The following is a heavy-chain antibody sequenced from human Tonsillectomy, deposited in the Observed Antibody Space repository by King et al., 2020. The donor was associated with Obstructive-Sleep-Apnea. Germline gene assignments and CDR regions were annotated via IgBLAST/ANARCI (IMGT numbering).Heavy chain of an antibody. CDR1: GVSISSRIYY. V-gene: IGHV4-39*07. CDR2: IYYSGYT. Sequence: QLQESGPGLVKPSETLSLTCTVSGVSISSRIYYWGWIRQPPGKGLEWIGTIYYSGYTYYNPSLRRRVTLSVDTSKNQFSLKLSSLTAAEPAVYYCARERADSGSYFDYWGQGTLVTVSS. D-gene: IGHD1-26*01. J-gene: IGHJ4*02. CDR3: ARERADSGSYFDY.